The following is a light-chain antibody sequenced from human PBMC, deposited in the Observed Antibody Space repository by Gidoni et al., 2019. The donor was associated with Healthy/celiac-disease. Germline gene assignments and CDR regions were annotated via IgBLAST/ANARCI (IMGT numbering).Light chain of an antibody. CDR3: QQDNNLPPIFT. CDR1: QSVSSN. V-gene: IGKV3-15*01. CDR2: GAS. J-gene: IGKJ3*01. Sequence: EIVMTQSPATLSVSPGERATLSCRASQSVSSNLAWYQQKPVQAPRPLIYGASTRATGIPARFSGSGSGTEFTLTISILQYEDFAVYYCQQDNNLPPIFTFGPGTKVDIK.